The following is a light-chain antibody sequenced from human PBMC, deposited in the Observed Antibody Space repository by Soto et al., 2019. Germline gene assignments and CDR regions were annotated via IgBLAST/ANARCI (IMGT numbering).Light chain of an antibody. CDR3: SSYTSRTTYV. CDR1: SSDVGGYNY. J-gene: IGLJ1*01. Sequence: QSALTQPASVSGSPGQSITISCTGTSSDVGGYNYVSWYQQHPGRAPKLMIYEVSNRPSGVSFRFSGSKSGNTASLTISGLQAEDEDYYCSSYTSRTTYVFGTGTKVTVL. CDR2: EVS. V-gene: IGLV2-14*01.